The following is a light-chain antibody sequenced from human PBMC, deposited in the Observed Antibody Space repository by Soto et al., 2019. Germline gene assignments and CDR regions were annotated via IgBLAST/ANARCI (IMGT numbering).Light chain of an antibody. V-gene: IGLV1-47*02. CDR2: SHN. CDR3: ATWDDDVSGVV. Sequence: QSALTQPPSASGTPGQRVTISCSGSSSNIGSNYVYWYQQLPGAAPKLLMYSHNIRPSGVPDRFSASTSGTSASLVISGLRSEDEADYHCATWDDDVSGVVFGGGTKVTVL. J-gene: IGLJ2*01. CDR1: SSNIGSNY.